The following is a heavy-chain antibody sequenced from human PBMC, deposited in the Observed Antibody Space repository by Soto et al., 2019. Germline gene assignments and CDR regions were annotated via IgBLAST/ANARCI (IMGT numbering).Heavy chain of an antibody. J-gene: IGHJ4*02. CDR2: ISAYNGNT. CDR3: ARERINYYGSGSFFDY. V-gene: IGHV1-18*01. CDR1: GYTFTSYG. Sequence: ASVKVSCKASGYTFTSYGISWVRQAPGQGLEWMGWISAYNGNTNYAQKLQGRVTMTTDTSTSTAYMELRSLRSDDTAVYYCARERINYYGSGSFFDYWGQGTLATVSS. D-gene: IGHD3-10*01.